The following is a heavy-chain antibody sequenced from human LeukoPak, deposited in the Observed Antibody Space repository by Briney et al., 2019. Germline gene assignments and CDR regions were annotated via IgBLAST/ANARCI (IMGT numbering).Heavy chain of an antibody. V-gene: IGHV3-43*02. Sequence: PGGSLGLSCAASGFTFDDYAMHWVRQAPGKGLEWVSLISGDGGSTYYADSVKGRFTISRDNSKNSLYLQMNSLRTEDTALYYCAKDKGYYYDSSGYYALIFDYWGQGTLVTVSS. CDR1: GFTFDDYA. CDR3: AKDKGYYYDSSGYYALIFDY. CDR2: ISGDGGST. D-gene: IGHD3-22*01. J-gene: IGHJ4*02.